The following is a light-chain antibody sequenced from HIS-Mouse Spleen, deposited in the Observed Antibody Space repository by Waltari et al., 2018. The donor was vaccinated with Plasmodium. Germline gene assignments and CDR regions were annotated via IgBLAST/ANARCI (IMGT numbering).Light chain of an antibody. J-gene: IGLJ3*02. CDR3: CSYAGSSTFV. CDR1: SSDVGSYNL. V-gene: IGLV2-23*03. CDR2: EGS. Sequence: QSALTQTASVSGSPGPSITISCTGTSSDVGSYNLLSWYQQHPGKAPKLMIYEGSKKPSGVSNRFSGSKSGNTASLTISGLQAEDEADYYCCSYAGSSTFVFGGGTKLTVL.